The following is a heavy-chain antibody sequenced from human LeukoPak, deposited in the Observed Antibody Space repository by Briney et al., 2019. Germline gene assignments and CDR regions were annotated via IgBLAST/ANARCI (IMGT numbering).Heavy chain of an antibody. D-gene: IGHD3-10*01. CDR1: GGSISSGGYY. CDR2: IYYSGST. CDR3: ARELSGGWFDP. J-gene: IGHJ5*02. Sequence: SETLSLTCTVSGGSISSGGYYWSWIRQHPGKGLEWIGYIYYSGSTYHNPSLKSRATISVDTSKNQFSLELSSVTAADTAVYYCARELSGGWFDPWGQGTLVTVSS. V-gene: IGHV4-31*03.